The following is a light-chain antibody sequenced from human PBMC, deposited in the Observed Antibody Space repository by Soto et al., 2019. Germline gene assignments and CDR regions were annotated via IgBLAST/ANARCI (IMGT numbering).Light chain of an antibody. V-gene: IGLV2-14*03. J-gene: IGLJ1*01. CDR2: DVS. CDR1: SSVVGRYNY. CDR3: NSYTTSSTYV. Sequence: QSVLTQPASVSGSPGQSITISCTGTSSVVGRYNYVSWYQHHPGKAPKLIFYDVSNRPSGVSERFSVSKSGYTASLTISGLQAEDEAEYYCNSYTTSSTYVFGTGTKVTVL.